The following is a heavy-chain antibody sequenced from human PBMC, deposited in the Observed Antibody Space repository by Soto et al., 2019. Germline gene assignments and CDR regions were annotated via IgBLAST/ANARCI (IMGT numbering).Heavy chain of an antibody. CDR3: AQMDFDLYGMDV. D-gene: IGHD3-9*01. J-gene: IGHJ6*02. V-gene: IGHV2-5*02. CDR1: GISLTNSGVG. CDR2: IYWDDAK. Sequence: QITLMESGPTLVKPTQTLTLTCTFSGISLTNSGVGVSWIRQPPGKALEWLAVIYWDDAKHFSPSQKSRLTITKDTSKNQVVLTMTNMDSVDTATYFCAQMDFDLYGMDVWGQGTTVIVSS.